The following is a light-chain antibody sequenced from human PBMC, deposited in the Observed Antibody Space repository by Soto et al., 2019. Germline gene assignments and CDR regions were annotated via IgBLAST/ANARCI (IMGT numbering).Light chain of an antibody. CDR3: QQYENSPLT. CDR1: QSLSSNF. J-gene: IGKJ5*01. V-gene: IGKV3-20*01. Sequence: EIVLTQSPGILSLSPGEGASLSCGASQSLSSNFVAWYQQKPGQAPRLLIYGASSRATGIPDRSSGTGSETDFTLTITRLQPEDFAVYYCQQYENSPLTFGQGTRLEIK. CDR2: GAS.